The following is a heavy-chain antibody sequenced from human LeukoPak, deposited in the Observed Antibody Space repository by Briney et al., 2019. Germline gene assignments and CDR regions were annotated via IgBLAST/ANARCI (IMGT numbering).Heavy chain of an antibody. J-gene: IGHJ4*02. Sequence: GASVKVSCKASGYTFTDYYIHWVRQAPGQGLEWMGWINPKSGDTNYAQKFQDRVTMTRDTSINTAYMELSRLRSDDTAVYYCARFSVGGRYDFDYWGQGTLVTVSS. V-gene: IGHV1-2*02. CDR3: ARFSVGGRYDFDY. CDR1: GYTFTDYY. CDR2: INPKSGDT. D-gene: IGHD3-9*01.